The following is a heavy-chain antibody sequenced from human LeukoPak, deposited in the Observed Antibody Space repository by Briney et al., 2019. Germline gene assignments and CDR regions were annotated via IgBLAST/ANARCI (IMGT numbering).Heavy chain of an antibody. Sequence: GGSLRLSCAASGFTFSSYAMSWVRQAPGKGLEWVSAISGSGGSTYYADSVKGRFTISRDNSKNTLYLQMNSLRAEDTAVYYCATLVVTAIDGPYYFDYWGQGTLVTVSS. CDR2: ISGSGGST. CDR1: GFTFSSYA. J-gene: IGHJ4*02. D-gene: IGHD2-21*02. V-gene: IGHV3-23*01. CDR3: ATLVVTAIDGPYYFDY.